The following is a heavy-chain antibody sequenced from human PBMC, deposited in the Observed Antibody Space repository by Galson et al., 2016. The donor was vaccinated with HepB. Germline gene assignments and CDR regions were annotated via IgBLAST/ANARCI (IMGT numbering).Heavy chain of an antibody. CDR2: IYSSGST. D-gene: IGHD3-16*01. Sequence: SETLSLTCSVSGGSVTSGFYYWSWIRQPPGKGLEWIGYIYSSGSTNFYPSLKSRVSISLDTSKNNFSLKVNSVTPADTAVYYCARVDDNVWDWGQGTLVIVSS. CDR1: GGSVTSGFYY. J-gene: IGHJ4*02. V-gene: IGHV4-61*01. CDR3: ARVDDNVWD.